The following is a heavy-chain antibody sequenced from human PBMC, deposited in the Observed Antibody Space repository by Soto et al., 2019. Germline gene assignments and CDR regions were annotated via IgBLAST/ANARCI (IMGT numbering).Heavy chain of an antibody. Sequence: VQLVQSGAEVKKPGSSVKVSCKASGGTFSSYAISWVRQAPGQGLEWMGGIIPIFGTANYAQKFQGRVTITADESTSTAYMELSSLRSEDTAVYYCARAYCGGDCYGVYYYYGMDVWGQGTTVTVSS. J-gene: IGHJ6*02. V-gene: IGHV1-69*01. CDR2: IIPIFGTA. D-gene: IGHD2-21*02. CDR1: GGTFSSYA. CDR3: ARAYCGGDCYGVYYYYGMDV.